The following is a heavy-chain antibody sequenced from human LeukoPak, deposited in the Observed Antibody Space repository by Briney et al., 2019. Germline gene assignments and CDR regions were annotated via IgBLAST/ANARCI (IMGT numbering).Heavy chain of an antibody. CDR1: GFTFSSYS. CDR3: ARERGVTPHDAFDI. D-gene: IGHD1-14*01. V-gene: IGHV3-21*01. CDR2: ISTSSSYI. Sequence: GGSLRLSCAASGFTFSSYSMNWVRQAPGKWLEWVSSISTSSSYIYYADSVKGRFTISRDNAKNSLYLQMNSLRAEGTAVYYCARERGVTPHDAFDIWGQGTMVTVSS. J-gene: IGHJ3*02.